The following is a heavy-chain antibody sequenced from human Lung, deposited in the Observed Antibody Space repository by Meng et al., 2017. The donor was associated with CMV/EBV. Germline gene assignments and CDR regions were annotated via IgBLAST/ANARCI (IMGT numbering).Heavy chain of an antibody. D-gene: IGHD3-16*01. CDR2: ISYDGSNK. CDR3: ARDPGFGFSSALDY. J-gene: IGHJ4*02. V-gene: IGHV3-30*04. Sequence: GGSLRLXCAASGFTFSSYAMHWVRQAPGKGLEWVAVISYDGSNKYYADSVKGRFTISRDNSKNTLYLQMNSLRAEDTAVYYCARDPGFGFSSALDYWGQGNXVTGAS. CDR1: GFTFSSYA.